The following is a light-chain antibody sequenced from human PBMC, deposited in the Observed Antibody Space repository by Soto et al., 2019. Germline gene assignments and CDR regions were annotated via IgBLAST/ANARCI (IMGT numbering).Light chain of an antibody. J-gene: IGLJ2*01. Sequence: NFMLTQPHSVSASPGKTVTISCTGSSGSIASNYVQWYQQRPGSAPTTVIYEDNQRPPGVPDRFSGSIDSSSNSASLTISALKTEDDADYYCQSYDSSNVVFGGGTKLTVL. CDR1: SGSIASNY. CDR3: QSYDSSNVV. V-gene: IGLV6-57*02. CDR2: EDN.